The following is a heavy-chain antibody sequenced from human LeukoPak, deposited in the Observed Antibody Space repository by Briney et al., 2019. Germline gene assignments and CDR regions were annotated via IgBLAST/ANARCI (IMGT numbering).Heavy chain of an antibody. CDR1: GFTFSTYE. CDR2: ISTSGSSI. V-gene: IGHV3-48*03. CDR3: ARDHAYAFDI. J-gene: IGHJ3*02. Sequence: GGSLRLSCAASGFTFSTYEINWVRQAPGKGLEWLSHISTSGSSIHYADSVKGRFTISRDNAKNSLYLQMNSLRAEDTAVYYCARDHAYAFDIWGQGTLVTVSS. D-gene: IGHD2-2*01.